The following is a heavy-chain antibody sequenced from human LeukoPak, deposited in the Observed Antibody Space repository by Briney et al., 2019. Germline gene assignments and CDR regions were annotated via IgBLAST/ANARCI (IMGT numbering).Heavy chain of an antibody. J-gene: IGHJ4*02. CDR1: GGSITGYY. V-gene: IGHV4-59*01. CDR3: ARGGGLVVVRSGLLDY. D-gene: IGHD2-15*01. CDR2: IYNSGST. Sequence: SETLSLTCTVSGGSITGYYWTWIRQPPGQRMEWIGYIYNSGSTNYNPSLKSRLTISVDTSKNQFSLRLSSVTAADTAVYYCARGGGLVVVRSGLLDYWGQGTLVTVSS.